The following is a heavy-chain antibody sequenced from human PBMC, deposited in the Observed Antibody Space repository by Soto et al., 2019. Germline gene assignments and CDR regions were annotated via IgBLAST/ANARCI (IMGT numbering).Heavy chain of an antibody. V-gene: IGHV3-23*01. CDR1: GFTFNNYA. J-gene: IGHJ6*03. CDR2: ITGSGDSA. CDR3: ANGRGTNYYYHMDV. Sequence: EVQLLESGGGLVQPGGSLRLSCAASGFTFNNYAISWVRQAPGKGLEWVSTITGSGDSAYYADSVKGRFIISRDNSKNTLYMQMHSLGAEVSAIYYCANGRGTNYYYHMDVWGGGTTVTVSS. D-gene: IGHD1-26*01.